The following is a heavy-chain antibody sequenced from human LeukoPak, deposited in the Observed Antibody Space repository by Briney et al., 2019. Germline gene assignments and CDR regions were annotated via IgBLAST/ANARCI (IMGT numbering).Heavy chain of an antibody. CDR1: GFTFSSYG. CDR2: IWYDGSNK. V-gene: IGHV3-33*01. D-gene: IGHD3-10*01. J-gene: IGHJ5*02. CDR3: ARNTMVRGLDWFDP. Sequence: GRSPRLSCAASGFTFSSYGMHWVRQAPGKGLEWVAVIWYDGSNKYYADSVKGRFTISRDNSKNTLYLQMNSLRAEDTAVYYCARNTMVRGLDWFDPWGQGTLVTVSS.